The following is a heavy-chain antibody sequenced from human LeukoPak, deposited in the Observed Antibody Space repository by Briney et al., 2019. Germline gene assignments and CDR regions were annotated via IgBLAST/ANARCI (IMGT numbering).Heavy chain of an antibody. V-gene: IGHV3-23*01. CDR3: AKGDTAMALLYYYYYYGMDV. Sequence: GGSLRLSCAASGFTFSSYAMSWVRQAPGKGLEWVSTISGSGGSTYYADSVKGRFTISRDNSKNTLYLQMNSLRAEDTAVYYCAKGDTAMALLYYYYYYGMDVWGQGTTVTVSS. CDR2: ISGSGGST. D-gene: IGHD5-18*01. CDR1: GFTFSSYA. J-gene: IGHJ6*02.